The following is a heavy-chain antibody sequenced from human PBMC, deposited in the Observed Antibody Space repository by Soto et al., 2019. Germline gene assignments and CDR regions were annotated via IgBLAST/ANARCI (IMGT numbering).Heavy chain of an antibody. D-gene: IGHD3-3*01. V-gene: IGHV1-46*03. CDR2: IDPSGGST. J-gene: IGHJ4*02. CDR3: ARDLTGGPTYYDFWSGYSPVDY. CDR1: GYNFTSYY. Sequence: GASVKVSCKASGYNFTSYYMHWVRQAPGQGLEWMGIIDPSGGSTSYAQKFQGRVSMTRDTPTSTVHMDLNSLRSEDTAVYYCARDLTGGPTYYDFWSGYSPVDYWGLGTLVTVSS.